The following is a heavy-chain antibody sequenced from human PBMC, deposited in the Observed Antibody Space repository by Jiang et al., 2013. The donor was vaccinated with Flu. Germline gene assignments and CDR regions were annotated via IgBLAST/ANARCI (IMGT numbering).Heavy chain of an antibody. J-gene: IGHJ4*02. CDR3: ARGGTSTSLGPYY. V-gene: IGHV3-64*01. D-gene: IGHD1-14*01. Sequence: LEYVSGISSNGGSTYYANSVKGRFTISRDNSKNTLYLQMGSLRAEDMAVYYCARGGTSTSLGPYYWGQGTLVSVSS. CDR2: ISSNGGST.